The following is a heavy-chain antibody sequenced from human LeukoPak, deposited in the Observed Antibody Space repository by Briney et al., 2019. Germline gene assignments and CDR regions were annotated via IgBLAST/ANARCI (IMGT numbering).Heavy chain of an antibody. V-gene: IGHV1-69*05. D-gene: IGHD1-26*01. Sequence: SVKVSCKASGGTFSSYAISWVRQAPGQGLEWMGGIIPIFGTANYARKFQGRVTITTDESTSTAYMELSSLRSEDTAVYYCASSGVGAADAFDIWGQGTMVTVSS. CDR2: IIPIFGTA. CDR3: ASSGVGAADAFDI. J-gene: IGHJ3*02. CDR1: GGTFSSYA.